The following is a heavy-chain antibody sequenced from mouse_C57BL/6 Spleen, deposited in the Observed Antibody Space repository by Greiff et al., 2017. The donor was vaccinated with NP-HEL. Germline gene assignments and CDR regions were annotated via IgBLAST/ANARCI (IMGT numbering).Heavy chain of an antibody. J-gene: IGHJ3*01. CDR2: IRSKSSNYAT. CDR1: GFTFNTYA. CDR3: VRDHYDGYYVGDWFAY. D-gene: IGHD2-3*01. V-gene: IGHV10-3*01. Sequence: EVQGVESGGGLVQPKGSLKLSCAASGFTFNTYAMHWVRQAPGKGLEWVARIRSKSSNYATYYADSVKDRFTISRDDSQSMLYLQMNNLKTEDTAMYYCVRDHYDGYYVGDWFAYWGQGTLVTVSA.